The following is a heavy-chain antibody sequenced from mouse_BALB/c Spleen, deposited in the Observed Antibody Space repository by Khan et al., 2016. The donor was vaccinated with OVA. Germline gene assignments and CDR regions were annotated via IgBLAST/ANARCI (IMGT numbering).Heavy chain of an antibody. CDR3: ARGGITTGYFDY. J-gene: IGHJ2*01. CDR2: IYPGDGNT. CDR1: GYTFTGYW. D-gene: IGHD1-1*01. V-gene: IGHV1-87*01. Sequence: QVQLKQSGTELARPGASVNLSCKASGYTFTGYWMQWVKQRPGQGLEWIGAIYPGDGNTRYTQKFKGKATLTAEKSSSTAYMQLSSFASEDSAGYYCARGGITTGYFDYWGQGTTLTVSS.